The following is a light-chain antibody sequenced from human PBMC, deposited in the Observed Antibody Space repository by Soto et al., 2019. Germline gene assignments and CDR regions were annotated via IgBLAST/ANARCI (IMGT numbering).Light chain of an antibody. J-gene: IGKJ2*01. Sequence: DIQMTQSPSTLSAYVGERVTITCRASQSIRNSLAWYQQKPEQAPKRLIYDASTLESGVPSRFSGSGSGTECTLTISSLQPDDFATYYCQQYDSYSNSFGQGTKLEI. CDR2: DAS. CDR1: QSIRNS. CDR3: QQYDSYSNS. V-gene: IGKV1-5*01.